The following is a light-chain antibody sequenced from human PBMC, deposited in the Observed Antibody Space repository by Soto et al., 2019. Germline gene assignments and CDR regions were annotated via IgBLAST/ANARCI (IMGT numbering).Light chain of an antibody. CDR2: DVT. CDR1: TNDVGLYNY. V-gene: IGLV2-14*01. CDR3: SSYTITTTYV. Sequence: QSALTQPASVSGSPGQSITISCTGTTNDVGLYNYVSWYQRHPGKAPKLMIYDVTNRPSGVSYRVSGSKSGNTASLTISGLQVEDEAEYYCSSYTITTTYVFGTGTKLTVL. J-gene: IGLJ1*01.